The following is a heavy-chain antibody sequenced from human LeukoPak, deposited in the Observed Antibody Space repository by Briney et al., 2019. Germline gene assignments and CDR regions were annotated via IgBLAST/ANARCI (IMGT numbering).Heavy chain of an antibody. CDR3: ARSSSGQWLSYYYYGMDV. J-gene: IGHJ6*02. CDR1: GGSISSSNR. V-gene: IGHV4-4*02. CDR2: IYHSGST. Sequence: SGTLSLTCAVSGGSISSSNRWSWVRQPPGKGLEWIGEIYHSGSTNYNPSLKSRVTISVDKSKNQFSQKLSSVTAADTAVYYCARSSSGQWLSYYYYGMDVWGQGTTVTVSS. D-gene: IGHD6-19*01.